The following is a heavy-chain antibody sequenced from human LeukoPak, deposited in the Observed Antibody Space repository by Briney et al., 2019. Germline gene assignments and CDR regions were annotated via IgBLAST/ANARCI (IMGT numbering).Heavy chain of an antibody. CDR1: GLTSSTNW. D-gene: IGHD3-9*01. J-gene: IGHJ6*02. Sequence: GGSLRLSCAASGLTSSTNWMSWVRQAPGKGLEWVANIKQDGSEKYYVDSVKGRFTISRDNAKNSLYLQMNSLRAEDTAVYYCAREFDISRYGMDVWGQGTTVTVSS. CDR3: AREFDISRYGMDV. CDR2: IKQDGSEK. V-gene: IGHV3-7*04.